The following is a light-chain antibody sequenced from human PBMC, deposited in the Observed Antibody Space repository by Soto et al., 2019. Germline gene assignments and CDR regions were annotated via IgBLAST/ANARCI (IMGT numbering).Light chain of an antibody. CDR3: QQYVSWT. Sequence: IVLTQSPGTLSVSPGERATLSCRASQTISSNYLAWYQQKPGQAPSLLIYGTSSRATGIPDRFSGSGSGTDFTLTISRLELEDSAIYYCQQYVSWTFGQGTKVEIK. CDR1: QTISSNY. J-gene: IGKJ1*01. CDR2: GTS. V-gene: IGKV3-20*01.